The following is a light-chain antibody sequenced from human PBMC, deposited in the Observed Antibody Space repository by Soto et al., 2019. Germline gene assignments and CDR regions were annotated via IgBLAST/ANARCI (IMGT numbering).Light chain of an antibody. CDR2: DAS. V-gene: IGKV3-11*01. CDR1: QSVSSF. Sequence: EIVLTQSPATLSLSPGERATLSCRASQSVSSFFVWYQQKRGQAPRLLIYDASKRATGIPARFSGSGSETDFTLTISSLEPEDFAVYYCQQRLDWPLTFGGGTTVEIK. CDR3: QQRLDWPLT. J-gene: IGKJ4*01.